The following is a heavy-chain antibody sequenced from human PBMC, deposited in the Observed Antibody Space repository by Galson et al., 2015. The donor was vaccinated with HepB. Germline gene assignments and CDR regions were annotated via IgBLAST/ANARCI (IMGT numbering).Heavy chain of an antibody. D-gene: IGHD3-9*01. Sequence: SVKVSCKASGYTFTSYAMNWVRQAPGQGLEWMGWINTNTGNPTYAQGFTGRFVFSLDTSVSTAYLQISSLKAEDTAVYYCARGDYDILTGYYYYYGMDVWGQGTTVTVSS. J-gene: IGHJ6*02. V-gene: IGHV7-4-1*02. CDR3: ARGDYDILTGYYYYYGMDV. CDR2: INTNTGNP. CDR1: GYTFTSYA.